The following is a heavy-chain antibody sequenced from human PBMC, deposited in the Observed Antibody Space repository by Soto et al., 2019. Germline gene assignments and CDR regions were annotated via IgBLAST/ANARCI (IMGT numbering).Heavy chain of an antibody. CDR2: INPNSGGT. V-gene: IGHV1-2*04. D-gene: IGHD3-3*01. J-gene: IGHJ6*02. CDR1: GYTFTGYY. Sequence: ASVKVSCKASGYTFTGYYMHWVRQAPGQGLEWMGWINPNSGGTNYAQKFQGWVTMTRDTSISTAYMELSRLRSDDAAVYYCAKYVWSGYYRGGMGVWGQGSTVTVS. CDR3: AKYVWSGYYRGGMGV.